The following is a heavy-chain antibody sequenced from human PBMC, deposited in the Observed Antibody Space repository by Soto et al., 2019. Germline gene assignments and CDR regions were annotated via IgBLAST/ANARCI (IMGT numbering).Heavy chain of an antibody. CDR2: ISYDGGNK. CDR3: AKDFLGVADYYYYYGMDV. CDR1: GFSFRSYG. Sequence: QVQLVESGGGVVQPGTSLRLSCAASGFSFRSYGMHWVRQAPGKGLEWVAVISYDGGNKYYADSVKGRFTISRDNSRNMLYVQMNSLRGEDTAVYYCAKDFLGVADYYYYYGMDVWGQGTTVTVSS. V-gene: IGHV3-30*18. J-gene: IGHJ6*02. D-gene: IGHD6-19*01.